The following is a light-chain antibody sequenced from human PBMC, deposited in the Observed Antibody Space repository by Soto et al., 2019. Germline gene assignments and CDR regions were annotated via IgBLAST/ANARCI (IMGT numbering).Light chain of an antibody. CDR2: KAS. J-gene: IGKJ1*01. CDR1: QSISSW. CDR3: QQYNSYPPWT. Sequence: DIQMTQSPSTLSASVGDRVTITCRASQSISSWLAWYQQKPGKAPKLLIYKASSLESGVPSRFSGSGSGTEFTLTISSLQPDDFAIYYCQQYNSYPPWTFGQGTKVEIK. V-gene: IGKV1-5*03.